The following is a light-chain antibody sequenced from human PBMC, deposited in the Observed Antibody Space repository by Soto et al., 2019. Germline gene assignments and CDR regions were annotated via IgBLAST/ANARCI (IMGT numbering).Light chain of an antibody. CDR2: GAS. CDR1: QSVSSN. J-gene: IGKJ2*01. CDR3: QQYTKWPPYT. Sequence: EIVMTQSPDTLSVSPGERATLSCRASQSVSSNLAWYQQKPGQAPRLLIYGASSRATGIPARFSGSGSGTEFTLTISSLQSEDFAVYYCQQYTKWPPYTFGQGTKLEIK. V-gene: IGKV3-15*01.